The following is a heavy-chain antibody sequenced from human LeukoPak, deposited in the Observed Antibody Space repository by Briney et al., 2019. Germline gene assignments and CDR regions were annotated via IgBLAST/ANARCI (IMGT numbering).Heavy chain of an antibody. Sequence: SETLSLTCAVYGGSFSGYYWTWIRQPPGKGLEWIGEINHSGNTYYNPSLKSRVAISVDTSKNQFSLKLSSVIAADTAMYYCARSKDGSGFAAYWGQGTQVTVSS. CDR3: ARSKDGSGFAAY. CDR1: GGSFSGYY. CDR2: INHSGNT. V-gene: IGHV4-34*01. D-gene: IGHD3-22*01. J-gene: IGHJ4*02.